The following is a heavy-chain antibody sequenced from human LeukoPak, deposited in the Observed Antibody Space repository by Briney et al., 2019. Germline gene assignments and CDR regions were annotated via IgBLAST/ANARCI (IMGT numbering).Heavy chain of an antibody. Sequence: GGSLRLSCAASGFTFSSYAMSWVRQAPGKGLEWVSAISGSGGSTYYADSVKGRFTISRDNSKNTLYLQMNSLRAEDTAVYYCAKDWAPFDYYYMDVWGKGTTVTVSS. CDR3: AKDWAPFDYYYMDV. D-gene: IGHD3-16*01. CDR2: ISGSGGST. V-gene: IGHV3-23*01. J-gene: IGHJ6*03. CDR1: GFTFSSYA.